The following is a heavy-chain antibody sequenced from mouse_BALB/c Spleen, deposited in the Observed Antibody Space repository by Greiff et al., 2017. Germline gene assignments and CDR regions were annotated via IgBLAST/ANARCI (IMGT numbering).Heavy chain of an antibody. CDR1: GFTFTDYY. V-gene: IGHV7-3*02. J-gene: IGHJ3*01. CDR2: IRNKANGYTT. CDR3: ARDPLYEYDGAY. Sequence: EVKLMESGGGLVQPGGSLRLSCATSGFTFTDYYMSWVRQPPGKALEWLGFIRNKANGYTTEYSASVKGRFTISRDNSQSILYLQMNTLRAEDSATYYCARDPLYEYDGAYWGQGTLVTVSA. D-gene: IGHD2-4*01.